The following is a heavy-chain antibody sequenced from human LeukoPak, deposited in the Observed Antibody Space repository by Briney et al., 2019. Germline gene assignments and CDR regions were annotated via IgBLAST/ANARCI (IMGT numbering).Heavy chain of an antibody. D-gene: IGHD5-18*01. V-gene: IGHV1-18*01. CDR3: VRDLGVDTTMIFFDY. Sequence: ASVKVSCKASGYTFTSFGIGWVRQAPGQGLEWMGWISAYNGNINYAQNLQGRVTMTTDISTSTAYMEVRSLRSEDTAVYYCVRDLGVDTTMIFFDYWGQGSVVTVSS. CDR1: GYTFTSFG. J-gene: IGHJ4*02. CDR2: ISAYNGNI.